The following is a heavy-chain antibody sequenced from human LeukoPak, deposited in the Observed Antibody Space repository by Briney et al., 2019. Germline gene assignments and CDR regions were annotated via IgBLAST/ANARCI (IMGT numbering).Heavy chain of an antibody. V-gene: IGHV3-21*01. CDR3: ARFVTAAGLLDY. J-gene: IGHJ4*02. D-gene: IGHD6-13*01. CDR1: GFTFSSYS. Sequence: GGSLRLSCAASGFTFSSYSMNWVRQAPGKGLEWVSSISSSSSYIYYADSVKGRFTISRDNAKNSLYLQMSSLRAEDTAVYYCARFVTAAGLLDYWGQGTLVTVSS. CDR2: ISSSSSYI.